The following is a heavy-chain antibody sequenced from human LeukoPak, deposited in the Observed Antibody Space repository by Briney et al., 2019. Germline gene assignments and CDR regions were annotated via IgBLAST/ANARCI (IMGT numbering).Heavy chain of an antibody. Sequence: GGSLRLSCAASGFTFSSYAMSWVRQAPGKGLEWVSAISGSGGSTYHADSVKGRFTISRDNSKNTLYLQMNSLRAEDTAVYYCAKDRSRDYVFDYWGQGTLVTVSS. D-gene: IGHD4-17*01. CDR3: AKDRSRDYVFDY. CDR1: GFTFSSYA. CDR2: ISGSGGST. J-gene: IGHJ4*02. V-gene: IGHV3-23*01.